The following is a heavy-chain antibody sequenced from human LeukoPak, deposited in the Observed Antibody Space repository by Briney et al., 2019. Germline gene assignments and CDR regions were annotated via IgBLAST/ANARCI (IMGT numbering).Heavy chain of an antibody. V-gene: IGHV1-46*01. J-gene: IGHJ4*02. CDR1: GYTFTGYY. CDR2: INPSVSST. CDR3: ARAYGGNSPFDF. D-gene: IGHD4-23*01. Sequence: ASAKVSCKASGYTFTGYYMHWVRQAPGQGLEWMGIINPSVSSTSYAQKFQGRVTMTRDTSTSTVYMELSSLRSEDTAVYYCARAYGGNSPFDFWGQGTLVTVSS.